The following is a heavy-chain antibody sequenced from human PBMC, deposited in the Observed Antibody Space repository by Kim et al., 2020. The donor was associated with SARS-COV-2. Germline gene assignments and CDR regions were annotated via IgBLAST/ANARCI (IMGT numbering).Heavy chain of an antibody. CDR2: INPNNGAT. Sequence: ASVKVSCKASGYTFTSYSMHWVRQAPGQGLEWMGRINPNNGATIYAQKFQGRVTMTRDTSISTAYMELSSLRSDDTAFYYCARVPIVGPTGDFDYWGQRTLVTVSS. CDR3: ARVPIVGPTGDFDY. CDR1: GYTFTSYS. V-gene: IGHV1-2*06. D-gene: IGHD1-26*01. J-gene: IGHJ4*02.